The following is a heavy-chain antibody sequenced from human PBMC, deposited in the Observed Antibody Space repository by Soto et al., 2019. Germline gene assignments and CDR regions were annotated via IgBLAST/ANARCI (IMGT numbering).Heavy chain of an antibody. V-gene: IGHV1-8*01. CDR3: ARASFRYGDYEYNWFDP. D-gene: IGHD4-17*01. CDR1: GYTFTSYD. J-gene: IGHJ5*02. CDR2: MNPNSGNT. Sequence: ASVKVSFNASGYTFTSYDINWARQATGRGLERMGWMNPNSGNTGYAQKFQGRVTMTRNTSISTAYMELSSLRSEDTAVYYCARASFRYGDYEYNWFDPWGQGTLVTVS.